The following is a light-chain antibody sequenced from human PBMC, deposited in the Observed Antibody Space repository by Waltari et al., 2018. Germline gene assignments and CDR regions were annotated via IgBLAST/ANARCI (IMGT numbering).Light chain of an antibody. Sequence: QSALTQPASVSGSPGQSITISCTGTSSDIGAYNFVSWYQKHPSKAPKGMIYDVNNRPSGVSIRCSGSKSGNTASLTISVLQVEDEADYYCSSYTTGSTRYVFGSGTKVTVL. V-gene: IGLV2-14*03. CDR2: DVN. CDR3: SSYTTGSTRYV. CDR1: SSDIGAYNF. J-gene: IGLJ1*01.